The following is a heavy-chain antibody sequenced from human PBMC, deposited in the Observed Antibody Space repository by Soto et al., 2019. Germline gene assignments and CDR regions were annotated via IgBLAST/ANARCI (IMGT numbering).Heavy chain of an antibody. D-gene: IGHD2-21*02. J-gene: IGHJ6*02. V-gene: IGHV1-69*01. CDR2: IIPVFRSA. CDR3: ARSYCASDNCPLFSYFVDL. CDR1: GGTFNKFA. Sequence: VQLVQSGAEVKKTGSSVKVSCKASGGTFNKFAFSWVRQAPGQGFEWMGGIIPVFRSANYAQRFRGRITITADEYTSTVYLYLNDLRSDDTAVYYCARSYCASDNCPLFSYFVDLWGLGTTVTVSS.